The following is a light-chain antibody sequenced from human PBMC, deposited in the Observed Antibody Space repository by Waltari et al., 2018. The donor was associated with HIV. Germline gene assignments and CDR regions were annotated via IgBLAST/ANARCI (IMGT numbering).Light chain of an antibody. J-gene: IGLJ2*01. V-gene: IGLV2-23*02. CDR1: NSDVGSYNL. Sequence: QSALNQPASVSGSPGQSITIPCTGTNSDVGSYNLVSLYQQPPGKAPKLMIYEVSKRPSVVSNRFPGSKAGNTAALTISGLQAEDEADYYCCSYAGSSTPVVFGGGTKLTVL. CDR3: CSYAGSSTPVV. CDR2: EVS.